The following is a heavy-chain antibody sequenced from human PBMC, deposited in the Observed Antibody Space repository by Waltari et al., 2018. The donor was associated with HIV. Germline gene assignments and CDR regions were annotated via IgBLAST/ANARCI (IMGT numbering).Heavy chain of an antibody. CDR3: ARQDSSGGNYYYGMDV. CDR2: ISSSSIYI. CDR1: GFSFSRYS. D-gene: IGHD3-22*01. Sequence: EVQLVESGGGLVKPGGSLRLSCAASGFSFSRYSRNRVRQAPGKGLEWVASISSSSIYISYADSVKGRFTISRDNAKNSLYLQMNSLRAEDTAVYYCARQDSSGGNYYYGMDVWGQGTTVTVSS. J-gene: IGHJ6*02. V-gene: IGHV3-21*01.